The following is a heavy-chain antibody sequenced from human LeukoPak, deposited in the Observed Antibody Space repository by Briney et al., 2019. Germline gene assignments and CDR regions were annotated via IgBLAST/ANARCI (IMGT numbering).Heavy chain of an antibody. CDR2: VNGNGGST. CDR3: AKDRSYYDSSGYYPNWFDP. Sequence: GGSLRLSCAASGFSFSTYAMSWVRQAPGKGLEWVSGVNGNGGSTSYADSVKGRFTISRDNSKNTLYLQMNSLRAEDTAVYYCAKDRSYYDSSGYYPNWFDPWGQGTLVTVSS. D-gene: IGHD3-22*01. CDR1: GFSFSTYA. V-gene: IGHV3-23*01. J-gene: IGHJ5*02.